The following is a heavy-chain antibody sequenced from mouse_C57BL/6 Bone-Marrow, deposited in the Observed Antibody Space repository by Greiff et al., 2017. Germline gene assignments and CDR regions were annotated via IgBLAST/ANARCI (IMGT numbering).Heavy chain of an antibody. D-gene: IGHD1-1*01. V-gene: IGHV1-81*01. J-gene: IGHJ2*01. Sequence: QVQLQQSGAELARPGASVKLSCKASGYTFTSYGISWVKQRTGQGLEWIGEIYPRSGNTYYNEKFKGKATLTADKSSSTAYMELRSLTSEDSAVYFCARRRLLRFDDWGKGTTLTVSS. CDR3: ARRRLLRFDD. CDR2: IYPRSGNT. CDR1: GYTFTSYG.